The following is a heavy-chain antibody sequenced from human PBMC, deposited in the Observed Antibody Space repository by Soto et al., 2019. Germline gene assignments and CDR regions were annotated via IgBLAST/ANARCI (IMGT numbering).Heavy chain of an antibody. Sequence: WETLSLTGAVYGGSFSGYYWSWIRQPPGKGLEWIGEINHSGSTNYNPSLKSRVTISVDTSKNQFSLKLSSVTAADTAVYYCARGLLAVAGTGDGRDYWGQGTLVTVSS. D-gene: IGHD6-19*01. J-gene: IGHJ4*02. V-gene: IGHV4-34*01. CDR1: GGSFSGYY. CDR2: INHSGST. CDR3: ARGLLAVAGTGDGRDY.